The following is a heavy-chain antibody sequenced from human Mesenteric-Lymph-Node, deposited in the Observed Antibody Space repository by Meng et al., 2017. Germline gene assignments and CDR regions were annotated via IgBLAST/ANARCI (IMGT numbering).Heavy chain of an antibody. V-gene: IGHV1-8*01. Sequence: QVQLVQSGAEVKKPGASVKVSCKASGYTFTSYDINWVRQATGQGLEWMGWMNPNSGNTGYAQKFQGRVTMTRNTSISTAYMELNRLTSDDTAVYYCASDGPTAIYTGFGFWGQGTLVTVSS. J-gene: IGHJ4*02. CDR2: MNPNSGNT. CDR1: GYTFTSYD. D-gene: IGHD2-8*02. CDR3: ASDGPTAIYTGFGF.